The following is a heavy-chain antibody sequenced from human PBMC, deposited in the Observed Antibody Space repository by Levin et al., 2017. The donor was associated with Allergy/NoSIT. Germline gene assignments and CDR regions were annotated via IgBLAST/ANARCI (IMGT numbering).Heavy chain of an antibody. Sequence: SETLSLTCAVSGGSLSSYNWWTWVRQPPGKGLEWIGDVYHNGRTNYNPSLKSRLTISVDKSKNQFSLRLTSVTAADTAVYYCAGDGYSYAYSEYWGQGALVTVSS. CDR3: AGDGYSYAYSEY. J-gene: IGHJ4*02. V-gene: IGHV4-4*02. D-gene: IGHD5-18*01. CDR2: VYHNGRT. CDR1: GGSLSSYNW.